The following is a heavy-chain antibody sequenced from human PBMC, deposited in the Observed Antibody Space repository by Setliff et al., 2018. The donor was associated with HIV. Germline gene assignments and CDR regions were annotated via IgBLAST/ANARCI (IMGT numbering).Heavy chain of an antibody. J-gene: IGHJ4*02. Sequence: SGPTLVNPTQTLTLTCTFSGFSLNTPGLGVGWIRQPPGEALEWLALIYRNNDNRYNPSLGSRLSITKDTSKNLVVLVMTNMDAVDTATYYCAHRPLSADDFDYWGQGTQVTVSS. V-gene: IGHV2-5*01. CDR1: GFSLNTPGLG. CDR2: IYRNNDN. CDR3: AHRPLSADDFDY.